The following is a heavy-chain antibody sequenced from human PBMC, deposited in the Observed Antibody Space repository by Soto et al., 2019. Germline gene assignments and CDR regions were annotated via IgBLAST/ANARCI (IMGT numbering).Heavy chain of an antibody. J-gene: IGHJ6*03. CDR3: ARANYCSGGSCYVGYYYYVDV. D-gene: IGHD2-15*01. V-gene: IGHV3-7*01. CDR2: IKQDGSEK. CDR1: GFTFSIYW. Sequence: GGSLRLSCAASGFTFSIYWMSWFRQAPGKGLEWVANIKQDGSEKYYVDSVKGRFTISRDNAKNSLYLQMNSLRAEDTAVYYCARANYCSGGSCYVGYYYYVDVWGKGTTVTVSS.